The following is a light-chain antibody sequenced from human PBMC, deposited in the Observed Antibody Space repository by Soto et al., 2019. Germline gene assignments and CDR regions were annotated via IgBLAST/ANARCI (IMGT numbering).Light chain of an antibody. CDR3: QQYGSSPLT. V-gene: IGKV3-20*01. CDR2: GAS. Sequence: EIVLTQSPGTLSLSPGERATLSCRASQSVSSTYLGWYQQKPGQAPRLLIYGASRRATGIPDRFSGSGSGTDFTLTSSRLEPEDFAVYYCQQYGSSPLTFGGGTKVEIK. J-gene: IGKJ4*01. CDR1: QSVSSTY.